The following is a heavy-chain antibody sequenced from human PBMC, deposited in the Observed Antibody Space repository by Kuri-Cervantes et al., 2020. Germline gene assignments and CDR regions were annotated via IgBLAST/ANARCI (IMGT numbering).Heavy chain of an antibody. V-gene: IGHV3-7*04. D-gene: IGHD3-16*01. J-gene: IGHJ4*02. Sequence: GGSLRLSCAASGFTLTNFYMNWVRQAPGKGLEWVANIKQDGSEKYYVDSVKGRFTISRDNAKNSLYLQMNSLRAEDTAVYYCAREFLGGCFDYWGQGTLVTVSS. CDR3: AREFLGGCFDY. CDR1: GFTLTNFY. CDR2: IKQDGSEK.